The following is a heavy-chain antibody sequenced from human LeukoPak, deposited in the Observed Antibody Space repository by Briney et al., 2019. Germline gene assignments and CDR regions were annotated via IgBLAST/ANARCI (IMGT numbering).Heavy chain of an antibody. J-gene: IGHJ6*03. V-gene: IGHV1-18*01. CDR2: ISVFYGHT. CDR3: VREVSAANAGYMDV. Sequence: ASVEVSCKASGGTFSSYAISWVRQAPGQGLEWMGWISVFYGHTNYSQNFQGRLTMTTHTSTSTAYLELRSLRSDDTAVYYCVREVSAANAGYMDVWGTGTTVTVSS. CDR1: GGTFSSYA. D-gene: IGHD6-13*01.